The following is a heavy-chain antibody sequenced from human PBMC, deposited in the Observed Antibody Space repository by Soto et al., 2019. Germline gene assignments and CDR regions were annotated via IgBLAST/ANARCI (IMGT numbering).Heavy chain of an antibody. Sequence: EVQLLESGGGLVQPGGSLRLSCAASGITISNYPMSWVRQAPGKGLEWVSGISGSGDRTYYADSAKGRFTISKDISKNALPLQLDNLGVEDTAVYFCVKDDGGYPSTAPHWGQGTLVTVSS. CDR3: VKDDGGYPSTAPH. CDR1: GITISNYP. CDR2: ISGSGDRT. D-gene: IGHD3-22*01. V-gene: IGHV3-23*01. J-gene: IGHJ1*01.